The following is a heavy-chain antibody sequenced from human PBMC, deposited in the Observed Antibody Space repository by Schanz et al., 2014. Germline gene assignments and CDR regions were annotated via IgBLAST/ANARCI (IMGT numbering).Heavy chain of an antibody. CDR1: GVTSDDYG. J-gene: IGHJ4*02. CDR3: VKDIYDFWSGNFDY. Sequence: EVQLVESGGGLVQPGRSLRLSCVVSGVTSDDYGMHWVRQAPGKGLEWVSGISWNSGSIGYEDSVKGRFTISRDNAKNSLYLQMNSLRAEDTALYFCVKDIYDFWSGNFDYWGQGTLVTVSS. D-gene: IGHD3-3*01. CDR2: ISWNSGSI. V-gene: IGHV3-9*02.